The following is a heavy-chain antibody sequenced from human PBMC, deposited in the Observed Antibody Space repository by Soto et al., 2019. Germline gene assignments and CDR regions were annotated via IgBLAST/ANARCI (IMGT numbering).Heavy chain of an antibody. CDR1: GYTFTSYD. J-gene: IGHJ6*02. CDR3: ARGVREGSGWLTYYYYYGMDV. D-gene: IGHD6-19*01. V-gene: IGHV1-8*01. Sequence: QVQLVQSGAEVKKPGASVKVSCKASGYTFTSYDINWVRQATGQGLEWMGWMNPNSGNTGYAQKFQGRVTMTRNTSISIAYMGLSSLRSEDTAVYYCARGVREGSGWLTYYYYYGMDVWGQGTTVTVSS. CDR2: MNPNSGNT.